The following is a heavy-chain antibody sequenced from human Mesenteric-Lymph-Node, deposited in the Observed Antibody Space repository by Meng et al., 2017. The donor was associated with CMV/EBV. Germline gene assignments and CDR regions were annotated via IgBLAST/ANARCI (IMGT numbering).Heavy chain of an antibody. CDR1: GDSISNSPYY. D-gene: IGHD3-22*01. CDR3: ARRGNYDSDYSEY. V-gene: IGHV4-39*01. CDR2: VHHSGTT. J-gene: IGHJ4*02. Sequence: QLQLQESGPGLVKPSGTLSLSCMAPGDSISNSPYYWTWIRQPPGKGLEWIGSVHHSGTTYYNPSLKGRLTISVDTSANLFSLRLTTVTAADTATYYCARRGNYDSDYSEYWGQGTLVTVSS.